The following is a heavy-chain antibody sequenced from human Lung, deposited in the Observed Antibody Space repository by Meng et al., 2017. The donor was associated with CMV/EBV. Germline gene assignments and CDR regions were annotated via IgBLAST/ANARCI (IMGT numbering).Heavy chain of an antibody. Sequence: ASVXVSXXASGYTFTSYGISWVRQAPGQGLEWMGWISAYNGNTNYAQKLQGRVTMTTDTSTSTAYMELRSLRSDDTAVYYCAISPGGPYDFWSGYFNYGMDVWGQGTXVTVSS. D-gene: IGHD3-3*01. CDR1: GYTFTSYG. CDR2: ISAYNGNT. V-gene: IGHV1-18*01. CDR3: AISPGGPYDFWSGYFNYGMDV. J-gene: IGHJ6*02.